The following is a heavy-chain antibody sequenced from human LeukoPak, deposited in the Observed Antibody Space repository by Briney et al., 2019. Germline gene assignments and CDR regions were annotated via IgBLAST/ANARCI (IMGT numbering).Heavy chain of an antibody. D-gene: IGHD6-25*01. CDR3: AKTSSGRGAFDY. V-gene: IGHV3-30*18. CDR2: ISYDGSNK. J-gene: IGHJ4*02. Sequence: QPGRSLKLSCAASGFPFSSYGMHWVRQAPGKGVEGGAVISYDGSNKYYADSVKGRFTISRDNSKNTLYLQMNSLRAEDTAVYHCAKTSSGRGAFDYWGQGTLVTVSS. CDR1: GFPFSSYG.